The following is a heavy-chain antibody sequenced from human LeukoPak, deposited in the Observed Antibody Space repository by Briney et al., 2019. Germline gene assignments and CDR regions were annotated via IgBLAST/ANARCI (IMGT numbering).Heavy chain of an antibody. V-gene: IGHV3-48*03. CDR1: GFTFSSYE. CDR3: TRDPRHFDS. CDR2: ISSSGSTI. Sequence: GGSLRLSCAASGFTFSSYEMNWVRQAPGKGLEWVSYISSSGSTIYYSDSVKGRFTISRDNAKNSLYLQMSSLRVEDTAVYYCTRDPRHFDSCGQGTLVTVSS. J-gene: IGHJ5*01. D-gene: IGHD6-6*01.